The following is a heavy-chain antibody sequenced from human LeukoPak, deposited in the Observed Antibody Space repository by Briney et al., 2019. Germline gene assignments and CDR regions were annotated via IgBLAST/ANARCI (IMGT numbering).Heavy chain of an antibody. V-gene: IGHV1-18*01. CDR3: ARDRHIAAAVYYYYMDV. D-gene: IGHD6-13*01. CDR1: GYTFTSYI. CDR2: INAYNGNT. J-gene: IGHJ6*03. Sequence: GASVKVSCKASGYTFTSYIISWVRQAPGQGLEWMGWINAYNGNTDYAQRVQGRVTMTTDTSTSTAYMELRSLRSDDTAVYYCARDRHIAAAVYYYYMDVWRKGTPVTVSS.